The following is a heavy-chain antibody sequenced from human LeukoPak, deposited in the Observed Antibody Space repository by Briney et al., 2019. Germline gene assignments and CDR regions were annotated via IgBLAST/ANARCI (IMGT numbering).Heavy chain of an antibody. J-gene: IGHJ4*02. CDR1: GFTFSNYG. V-gene: IGHV3-23*01. CDR2: ISESGDRT. Sequence: GGSLRLSCVASGFTFSNYGMSWVRQAPGKGLEWVSVISESGDRTYYADVVKGRFTVSRDTAQNTVSLQMSSLRIDDAGVYFCARAIRPMGMITNFDFWGQGTLVTVSS. CDR3: ARAIRPMGMITNFDF. D-gene: IGHD3-16*01.